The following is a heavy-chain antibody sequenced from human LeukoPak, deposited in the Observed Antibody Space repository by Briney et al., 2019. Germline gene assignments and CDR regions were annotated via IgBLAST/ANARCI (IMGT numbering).Heavy chain of an antibody. J-gene: IGHJ5*02. CDR3: ARGVVPAANNNWFDP. Sequence: SVKVSCKASGGTFSSYAISWVRQAPGQGLEWMGGLIPIFGTANYAQKFQGRVTITTDESTSTAYMELSSLRSEDTAVYYCARGVVPAANNNWFDPWGQGTLVTVSS. CDR2: LIPIFGTA. V-gene: IGHV1-69*05. D-gene: IGHD2-2*01. CDR1: GGTFSSYA.